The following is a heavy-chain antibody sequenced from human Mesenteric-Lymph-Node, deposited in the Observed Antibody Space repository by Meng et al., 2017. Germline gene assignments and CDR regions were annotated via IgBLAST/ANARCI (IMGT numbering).Heavy chain of an antibody. CDR2: IYPGDSDT. CDR3: ARPSRIQLWSEAFDV. J-gene: IGHJ3*01. Sequence: KVSCKGSGYSFTTYWIAWVRQMPGKGLEWMAIIYPGDSDTRYSPSFQGQVTISADKSITTAYLQWSSLKASDTAMYYCARPSRIQLWSEAFDVWGQGTMVTVSS. D-gene: IGHD5-18*01. CDR1: GYSFTTYW. V-gene: IGHV5-51*01.